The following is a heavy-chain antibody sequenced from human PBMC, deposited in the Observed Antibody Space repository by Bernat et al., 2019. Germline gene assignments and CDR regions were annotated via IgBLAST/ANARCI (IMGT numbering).Heavy chain of an antibody. J-gene: IGHJ3*02. D-gene: IGHD3-22*01. CDR2: ISNSCGRA. Sequence: EVQLLESGGGLVQPGGSLRLSCAASGFTSSSHAMSWVRQAPGKGLEWVSTISNSCGRAYYADSVKGPFTISRDNPKNTLSLQMNNLRAEDTAIYYCAASGYGTIDIWGQGTMVTVS. V-gene: IGHV3-23*01. CDR3: AASGYGTIDI. CDR1: GFTSSSHA.